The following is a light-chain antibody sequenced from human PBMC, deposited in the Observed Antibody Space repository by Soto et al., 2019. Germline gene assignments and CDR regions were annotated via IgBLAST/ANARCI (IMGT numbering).Light chain of an antibody. CDR2: GAS. Sequence: EIVMTQSPATLSVSPGERATLSCRASQSVGINLAWYQQKSGLAPRLLIYGASTRATDLPVRFSGSGSGTEFTLTITSLQSEDFAVYYCQQYTNWPRTFGQVTKVEIK. J-gene: IGKJ1*01. CDR1: QSVGIN. V-gene: IGKV3-15*01. CDR3: QQYTNWPRT.